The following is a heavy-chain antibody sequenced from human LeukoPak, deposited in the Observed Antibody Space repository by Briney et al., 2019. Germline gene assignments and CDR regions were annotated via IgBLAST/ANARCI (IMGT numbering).Heavy chain of an antibody. J-gene: IGHJ6*02. D-gene: IGHD3-3*01. CDR2: IYSGGST. Sequence: GGSLRLSCAASGFTVSSNYMSWVRQAPGKGPEWVSVIYSGGSTYYADSVKGRFTISRDNSKNTLYLQMNSLRAEDTAVYYCARDWDGYYDFWSGFGPHPPNYGMDVWGQGTTVTVSS. CDR1: GFTVSSNY. V-gene: IGHV3-53*01. CDR3: ARDWDGYYDFWSGFGPHPPNYGMDV.